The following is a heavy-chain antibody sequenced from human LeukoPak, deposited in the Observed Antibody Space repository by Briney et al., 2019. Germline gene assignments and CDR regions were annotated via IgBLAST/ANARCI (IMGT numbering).Heavy chain of an antibody. CDR1: GFTFDDYA. D-gene: IGHD1-1*01. V-gene: IGHV3-9*01. J-gene: IGHJ4*02. Sequence: GRSLRLSCAASGFTFDDYAMHWVRQAPGKGLEWVSGISWNSGSIGYADSVKGRFTISRDNAKNSLYLQMNSLRAEDTALYYCAKGDDRSKNNFDYWGQGTLVTVSS. CDR3: AKGDDRSKNNFDY. CDR2: ISWNSGSI.